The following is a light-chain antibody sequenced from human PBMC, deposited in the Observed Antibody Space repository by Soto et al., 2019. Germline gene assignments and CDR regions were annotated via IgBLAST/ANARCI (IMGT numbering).Light chain of an antibody. CDR2: SKN. CDR3: AAWDDSLTAVV. CDR1: SSNVGSHT. Sequence: QSVLTQPPSASGTPGQRVTISCSGSSSNVGSHTVNWYQQLPGTAPKLLIYSKNQRPSGVPDRFSGSKSGTSASLAISGLRSEDESDYSCAAWDDSLTAVVFGGGT. V-gene: IGLV1-44*01. J-gene: IGLJ2*01.